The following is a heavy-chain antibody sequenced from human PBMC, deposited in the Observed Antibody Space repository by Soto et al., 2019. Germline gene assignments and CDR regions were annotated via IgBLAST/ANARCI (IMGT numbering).Heavy chain of an antibody. V-gene: IGHV3-21*01. D-gene: IGHD3-16*02. Sequence: PGGSLRLSCAASGFTFSSYSMNWVRQAPGKGLEWVSSISSSSSYIYYADSVKGRFTISRDNAKNSLYLQMNSLRAEDTVVYYCARLGYDYIWGSYRYIGPRDYWGQGTLVTVSS. J-gene: IGHJ4*02. CDR3: ARLGYDYIWGSYRYIGPRDY. CDR1: GFTFSSYS. CDR2: ISSSSSYI.